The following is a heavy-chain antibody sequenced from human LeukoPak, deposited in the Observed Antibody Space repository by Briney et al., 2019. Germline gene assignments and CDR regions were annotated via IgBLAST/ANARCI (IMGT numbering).Heavy chain of an antibody. CDR3: ARDSSWDGDYGSDYFDY. D-gene: IGHD4-17*01. CDR2: ISAYNGNT. J-gene: IGHJ4*02. V-gene: IGHV1-18*01. CDR1: GYTFTSYG. Sequence: ASVKVSCKASGYTFTSYGISWVRQAPGQGLEWMGWISAYNGNTNYAQKLQGRVTMTTDTSTSTAYMGLRSLRSDDTAVYYCARDSSWDGDYGSDYFDYWGQGTLVTVSS.